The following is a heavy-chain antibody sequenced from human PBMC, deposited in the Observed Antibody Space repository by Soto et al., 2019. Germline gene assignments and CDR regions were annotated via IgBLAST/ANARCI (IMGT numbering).Heavy chain of an antibody. CDR1: GVTMSYGGYS. J-gene: IGHJ5*02. D-gene: IGHD5-12*01. V-gene: IGHV6-1*01. CDR3: AKGDNLGPKTGYAFDP. CDR2: TYFRSKWYN. Sequence: SETLSLTCSVSGVTMSYGGYSWSWIRQSPGKGLEWLGRTYFRSKWYNDYAVSVKSRIIINPDTSNNQFSLQLNSVTPEDTAVYFCAKGDNLGPKTGYAFDPWGQGIMVTVSS.